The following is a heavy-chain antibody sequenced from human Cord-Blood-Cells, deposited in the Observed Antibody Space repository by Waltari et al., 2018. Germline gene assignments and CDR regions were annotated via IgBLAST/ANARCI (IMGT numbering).Heavy chain of an antibody. CDR1: AGSFSGYY. CDR3: ARRGCSSTSCYVHYYYGMDV. D-gene: IGHD2-2*01. V-gene: IGHV4-34*01. J-gene: IGHJ6*02. CDR2: INHSGST. Sequence: QVQLQQWGAGLLKPSETLSLTCADHAGSFSGYYWSWIRQPPGKGLEWIGEINHSGSTNYNPSLKSRVTISVDTSKNQFSLKLSSVTAADTAVYYCARRGCSSTSCYVHYYYGMDVWGQGTTVTVSS.